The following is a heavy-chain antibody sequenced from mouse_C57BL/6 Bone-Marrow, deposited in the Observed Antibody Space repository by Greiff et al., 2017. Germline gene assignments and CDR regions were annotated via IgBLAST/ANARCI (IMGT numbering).Heavy chain of an antibody. V-gene: IGHV1-42*01. CDR3: ARTLLRNYDAMDY. D-gene: IGHD1-1*01. Sequence: EVQLQQSGPELVKPGASVKISCKASGYSFTGYYMNWVKQSPEKSLEWIGEINPSTGGTTYNQKFKAKATLTVDKSSSTAYMQLKSLTSEDSAVYYCARTLLRNYDAMDYWGQGTSVTVSS. J-gene: IGHJ4*01. CDR1: GYSFTGYY. CDR2: INPSTGGT.